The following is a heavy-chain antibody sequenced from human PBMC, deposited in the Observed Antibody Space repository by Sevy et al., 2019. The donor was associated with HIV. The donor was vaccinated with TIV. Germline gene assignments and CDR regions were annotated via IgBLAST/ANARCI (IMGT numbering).Heavy chain of an antibody. V-gene: IGHV1-24*01. Sequence: ASVKVSCKVSGYTLSELSMHWVRQAPGKGLEWMGSFDPEDGEILYAQKLQGRITMTEDTSTDTAYMELSSLRSEDTAVYYCATTKDYYDSSGSPFDYSGQGTLVTVSS. D-gene: IGHD3-22*01. J-gene: IGHJ4*02. CDR1: GYTLSELS. CDR3: ATTKDYYDSSGSPFDY. CDR2: FDPEDGEI.